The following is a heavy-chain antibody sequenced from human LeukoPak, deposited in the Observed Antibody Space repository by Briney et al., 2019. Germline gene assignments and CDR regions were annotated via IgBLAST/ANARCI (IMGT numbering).Heavy chain of an antibody. Sequence: GGSLRLSCAASGFTFSSYSMSWVRQAPGKGLEWVSSISDSSSYIYYADSLKGQFTISRDNAENSLYLQMNSLRAEDTAVYYCARDRDYYYYMDVWGKGTTVTVSS. CDR2: ISDSSSYI. J-gene: IGHJ6*03. CDR1: GFTFSSYS. V-gene: IGHV3-21*01. D-gene: IGHD5-24*01. CDR3: ARDRDYYYYMDV.